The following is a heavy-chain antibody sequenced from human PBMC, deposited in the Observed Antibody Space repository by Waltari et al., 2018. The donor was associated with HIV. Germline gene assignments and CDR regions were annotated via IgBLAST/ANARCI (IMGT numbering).Heavy chain of an antibody. CDR1: GGSISSSSYY. Sequence: QLQLQESGPGLVKPSETLSLTCTVSGGSISSSSYYWGWIRQPPGTGLEWLGSIYYSGNTYYNPSLKSRVTISVDTSKNQFSLKLSSLTAADTAVYYCARAVQGYCSGGSCENYFDYWGQGTLVTVSS. D-gene: IGHD2-15*01. CDR2: IYYSGNT. CDR3: ARAVQGYCSGGSCENYFDY. J-gene: IGHJ4*02. V-gene: IGHV4-39*01.